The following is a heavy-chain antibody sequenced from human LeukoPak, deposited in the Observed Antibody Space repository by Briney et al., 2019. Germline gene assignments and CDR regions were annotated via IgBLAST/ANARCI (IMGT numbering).Heavy chain of an antibody. Sequence: PGGSLRLSCAASGFMFSSYAMNWVRQAPGKGLEWVSKISDSGYTVDYADSVKGRFTISRDNAKNSLYLQMNSVRDEDTAVYYCARAAYNAADYWGQGTLVTVSS. D-gene: IGHD5-24*01. CDR3: ARAAYNAADY. J-gene: IGHJ4*02. CDR2: ISDSGYTV. CDR1: GFMFSSYA. V-gene: IGHV3-48*03.